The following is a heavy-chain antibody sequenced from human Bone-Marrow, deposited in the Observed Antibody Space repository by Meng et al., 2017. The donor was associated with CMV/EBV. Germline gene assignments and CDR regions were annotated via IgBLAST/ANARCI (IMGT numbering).Heavy chain of an antibody. CDR2: IYYSGST. Sequence: SETLSLTCTVSGGSISSYYWSWIRQPPGKGLEWIGYIYYSGSTNYNPSLKSRVTISVDTSKNQFSLKLSSVTAADTAVYYCARGLRDVDTAYNYYYHYGMDVWGQGTTVTVSS. V-gene: IGHV4-59*01. J-gene: IGHJ6*02. D-gene: IGHD5-18*01. CDR3: ARGLRDVDTAYNYYYHYGMDV. CDR1: GGSISSYY.